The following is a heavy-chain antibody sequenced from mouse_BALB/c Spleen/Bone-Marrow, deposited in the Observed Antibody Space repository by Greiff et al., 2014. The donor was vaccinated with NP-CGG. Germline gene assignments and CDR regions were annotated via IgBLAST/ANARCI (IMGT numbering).Heavy chain of an antibody. Sequence: VQVVESGAELARPGASVKLSCKASGYTFISYWMQWVKQRPGQGLEWIGAIYPGDGDTRYTQKFKGKATLTADKSSSTAYMQLSSLASEDSAVYYCARYYYGSSYEYFDVWGAGTTVTVSS. CDR2: IYPGDGDT. V-gene: IGHV1-87*01. CDR3: ARYYYGSSYEYFDV. J-gene: IGHJ1*01. CDR1: GYTFISYW. D-gene: IGHD1-1*01.